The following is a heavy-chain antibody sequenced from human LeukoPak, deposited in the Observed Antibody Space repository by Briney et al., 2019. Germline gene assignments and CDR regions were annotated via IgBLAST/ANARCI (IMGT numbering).Heavy chain of an antibody. CDR1: GFTFSSYA. V-gene: IGHV3-23*01. J-gene: IGHJ4*02. Sequence: GGSLRLSCAASGFTFSSYAMSWVRQAPGKGLEWVSAISGSGGSTYYTDSVKGRFTISRDNSKNTLYLQMNSLRAEDTAVYYCAKSVVAATDRLDYWGQGTLVTVSS. CDR2: ISGSGGST. D-gene: IGHD2-15*01. CDR3: AKSVVAATDRLDY.